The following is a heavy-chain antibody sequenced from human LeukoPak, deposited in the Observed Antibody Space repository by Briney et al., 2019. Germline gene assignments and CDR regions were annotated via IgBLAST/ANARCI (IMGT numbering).Heavy chain of an antibody. D-gene: IGHD1-26*01. CDR2: IYYSGST. CDR3: ARSGSTAHDY. CDR1: GGSISSYY. V-gene: IGHV4-59*01. J-gene: IGHJ4*02. Sequence: SETLSLTCTVSGGSISSYYWSWIRQPPGKGLEWIGYIYYSGSTNYNPSLKSRVTISVDTSKNQFSLKLSSVTAADTAVYYCARSGSTAHDYWGQGTLVTVSS.